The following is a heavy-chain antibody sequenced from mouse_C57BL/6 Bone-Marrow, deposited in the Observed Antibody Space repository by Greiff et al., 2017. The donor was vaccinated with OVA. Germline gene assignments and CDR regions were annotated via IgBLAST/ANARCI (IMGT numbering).Heavy chain of an antibody. CDR3: ARGYYYGSSLDY. CDR1: GYTFTSYW. D-gene: IGHD1-1*01. Sequence: VQLQQPGAELVKPGASVKLSCKASGYTFTSYWMQWVKQRPGQGLEWIGEIDPSDSYTNYNQKFKGKATLTVDTSSSTAYMQLSSLTSEDSAVYYCARGYYYGSSLDYWGQGTTLTVSS. CDR2: IDPSDSYT. J-gene: IGHJ2*01. V-gene: IGHV1-50*01.